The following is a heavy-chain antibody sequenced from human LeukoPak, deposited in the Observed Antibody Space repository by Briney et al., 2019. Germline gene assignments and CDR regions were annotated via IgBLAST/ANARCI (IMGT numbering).Heavy chain of an antibody. CDR1: DASISSGTYY. D-gene: IGHD2-15*01. CDR2: IYASGSI. Sequence: SETLSLTCTVSDASISSGTYYWSWIRQSAGKGLEWIGRIYASGSINYNPSLGSRVTISIDTSKNQFSLKLTSVTAADTAVYYCARALGYCSGGSCYQPDYWGQGILVTVSS. J-gene: IGHJ4*02. V-gene: IGHV4-61*02. CDR3: ARALGYCSGGSCYQPDY.